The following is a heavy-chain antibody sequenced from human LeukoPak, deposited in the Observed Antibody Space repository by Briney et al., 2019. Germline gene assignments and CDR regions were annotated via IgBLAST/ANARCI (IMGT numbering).Heavy chain of an antibody. CDR2: IYYSGST. CDR1: GGSISSSSYY. V-gene: IGHV4-39*07. Sequence: SETLSLTCTVSGGSISSSSYYWGWIRQPPGKGLEWIVSIYYSGSTYYNPSLKSRVTISVDTSKNQFSLKLSSVTAADTAVYYCARVRDYDILTGYWDPWGQGTLVTVSS. CDR3: ARVRDYDILTGYWDP. J-gene: IGHJ5*02. D-gene: IGHD3-9*01.